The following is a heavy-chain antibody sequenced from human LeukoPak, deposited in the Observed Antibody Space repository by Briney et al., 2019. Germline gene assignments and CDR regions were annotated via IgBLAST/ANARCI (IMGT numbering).Heavy chain of an antibody. CDR3: ARGRYCSSTSCHDPYAFDI. D-gene: IGHD2-2*01. CDR2: IIPIFGTA. J-gene: IGHJ3*02. Sequence: ASVKVSCKASGGTFSSYAISWVRQAPGQGLEWMGGIIPIFGTANYAQKFQGRVTITTDESTSTAYMELSSLRSEDTAVYYCARGRYCSSTSCHDPYAFDIWGQGTMVTVSS. CDR1: GGTFSSYA. V-gene: IGHV1-69*05.